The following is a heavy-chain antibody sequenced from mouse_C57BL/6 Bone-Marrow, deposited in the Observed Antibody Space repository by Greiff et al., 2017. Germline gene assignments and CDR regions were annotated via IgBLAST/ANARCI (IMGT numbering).Heavy chain of an antibody. CDR2: IYPYNGVS. Sequence: EVQLQQSGPELVKPGASVKISCKASGYSFTGYYMHWVKQSHGNILDWIGYIYPYNGVSSYNQKFKGKATLTVDKSSSTAYMARRILTSEYSAVYYCARGVLLWLRRGYFNVWGTGTTVTASS. J-gene: IGHJ1*03. CDR1: GYSFTGYY. V-gene: IGHV1-31*01. CDR3: ARGVLLWLRRGYFNV. D-gene: IGHD2-2*01.